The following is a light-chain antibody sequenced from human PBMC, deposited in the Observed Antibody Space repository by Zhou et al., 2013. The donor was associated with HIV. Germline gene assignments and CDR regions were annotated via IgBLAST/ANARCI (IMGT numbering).Light chain of an antibody. CDR2: GAS. J-gene: IGKJ3*01. Sequence: ELVLTQSPGTLSLSPGDRATLSCRASQTIRDNHLAWYQQKPGQSPRLLFYGASIRAPGIPDRFSGSGSGTDFTLTIKYLEPEDFAVYFCQRYSTSVLTFGPGTNVEI. V-gene: IGKV3-20*01. CDR1: QTIRDNH. CDR3: QRYSTSVLT.